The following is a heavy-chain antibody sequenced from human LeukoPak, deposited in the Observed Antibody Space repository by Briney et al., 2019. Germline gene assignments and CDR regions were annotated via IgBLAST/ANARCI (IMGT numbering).Heavy chain of an antibody. V-gene: IGHV4-30-4*01. Sequence: SEALSLTCTVSGGSISSGDYYWSWIRQPPGKGLEWIGYIYYSGSTYYNPSLKSRVTISVDTSKNQFSLKLSSVTAADTAVYYCARAERVVPAAPDYWGQGTLVTVSS. D-gene: IGHD2-2*01. CDR3: ARAERVVPAAPDY. CDR2: IYYSGST. J-gene: IGHJ4*02. CDR1: GGSISSGDYY.